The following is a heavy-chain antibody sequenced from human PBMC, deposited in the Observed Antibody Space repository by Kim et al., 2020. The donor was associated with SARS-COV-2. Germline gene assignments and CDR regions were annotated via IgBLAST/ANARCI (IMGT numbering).Heavy chain of an antibody. V-gene: IGHV3-49*03. Sequence: GGSLRLSCTASGFTFGDYAMSWFRQAPGKGLEWVGFIRSKAYGGTTEYATSVKDRFTISRDDSKSIVYLQMNSLKTEDTAVYYCAREEGLVRGYSDYAFRYWGQGTLVTVSS. CDR3: AREEGLVRGYSDYAFRY. D-gene: IGHD5-12*01. CDR2: IRSKAYGGTT. CDR1: GFTFGDYA. J-gene: IGHJ4*02.